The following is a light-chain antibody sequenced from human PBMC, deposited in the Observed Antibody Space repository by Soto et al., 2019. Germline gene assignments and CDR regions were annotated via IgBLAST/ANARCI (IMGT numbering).Light chain of an antibody. V-gene: IGLV2-14*01. CDR3: SSYTSSSTRV. J-gene: IGLJ2*01. CDR2: EVS. Sequence: QSALTQPASVSGSPGQSITISCTGTSSDVGGYNYVSWYQQHPGKAPKLMIYEVSNRPSGVSNRFSGSKSGNTATLTIAGLQAEDEADYYCSSYTSSSTRVFGGGTNLPVL. CDR1: SSDVGGYNY.